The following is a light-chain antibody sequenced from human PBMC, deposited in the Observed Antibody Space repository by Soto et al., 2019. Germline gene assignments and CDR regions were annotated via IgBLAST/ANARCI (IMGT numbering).Light chain of an antibody. CDR1: QSISSY. CDR2: AAS. V-gene: IGKV1-39*01. J-gene: IGKJ1*01. Sequence: DIQITQSPSSLSASVGDRVTITCRASQSISSYLNWYQQKPGKAPKLLIYAASSLQSGVPSRFSGSGSGTDFTLTISSLQPDDSATYYCQQYNSYSPTFGQGTKVDIK. CDR3: QQYNSYSPT.